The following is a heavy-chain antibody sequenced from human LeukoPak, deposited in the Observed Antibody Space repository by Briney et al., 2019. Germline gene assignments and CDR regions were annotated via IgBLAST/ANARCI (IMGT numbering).Heavy chain of an antibody. CDR3: ARGPTPQNYYDSSGYLLDY. CDR1: GGSFSGYY. CDR2: INHSGST. V-gene: IGHV4-34*01. Sequence: SETLSLTCAVYGGSFSGYYWSWIRQPPGKGLEWIGEINHSGSTNYNPSLKSRVTISVDTSKNQFSLKLSSVTAADTAVYYCARGPTPQNYYDSSGYLLDYWGQGTLVTVSS. J-gene: IGHJ4*02. D-gene: IGHD3-22*01.